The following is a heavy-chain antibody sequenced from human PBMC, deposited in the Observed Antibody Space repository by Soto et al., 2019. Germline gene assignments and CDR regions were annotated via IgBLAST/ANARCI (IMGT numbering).Heavy chain of an antibody. CDR1: GFTFSSYA. J-gene: IGHJ5*02. V-gene: IGHV3-23*01. CDR3: ASRPTNYGFDP. CDR2: ISGSGGST. Sequence: GGSLRLSCAASGFTFSSYAMSWVRQAPGKGLEWVSAISGSGGSTYYADSVKGRFTLSRDNSKNTLYLQMNSLRAEDTAVYYCASRPTNYGFDPWGQGTLVTVSS. D-gene: IGHD3-10*01.